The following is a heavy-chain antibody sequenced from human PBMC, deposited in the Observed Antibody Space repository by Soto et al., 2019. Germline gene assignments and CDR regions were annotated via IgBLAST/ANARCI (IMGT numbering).Heavy chain of an antibody. V-gene: IGHV3-30*04. CDR3: ARDSCSGGSCYYFDY. CDR1: GFTFSSYA. J-gene: IGHJ4*02. D-gene: IGHD2-15*01. CDR2: ISYDGSNK. Sequence: GGSLRLSCAASGFTFSSYAMHWVRQAPGKGLEWVAVISYDGSNKYYADSVKGRFTISRDNSKNTLYLQMNSLRAEDLAVYYCARDSCSGGSCYYFDYWGQGTLVTVSS.